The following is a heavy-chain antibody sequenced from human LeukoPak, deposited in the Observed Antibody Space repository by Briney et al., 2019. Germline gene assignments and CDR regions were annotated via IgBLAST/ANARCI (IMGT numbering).Heavy chain of an antibody. CDR2: INPNSGGT. V-gene: IGHV1-2*06. D-gene: IGHD6-6*01. J-gene: IGHJ4*02. CDR3: ARDDVGIAARPFDY. Sequence: ASVKVSCKASGYTFTGYYMHWVRQAPGQGLEWMGRINPNSGGTNYAQKFQGRVTMTRDTSISTAYMELSRLRSDDTAVYYCARDDVGIAARPFDYWGQGTLVTVSS. CDR1: GYTFTGYY.